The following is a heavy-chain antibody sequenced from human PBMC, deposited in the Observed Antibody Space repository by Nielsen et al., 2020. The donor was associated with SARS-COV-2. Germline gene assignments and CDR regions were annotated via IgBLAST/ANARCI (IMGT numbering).Heavy chain of an antibody. CDR1: GFTFSSYA. V-gene: IGHV3-23*01. CDR2: ISGSGGSI. CDR3: ATPWSGPYYYYGMDV. Sequence: GESLKISCAASGFTFSSYAMSWVRQAPGKGLEWVSAISGSGGSIYYADSVKGRFTISRDNSKNTLYLQMNSLRAEDTAVYYCATPWSGPYYYYGMDVWGQGTTVTVSS. D-gene: IGHD3-3*01. J-gene: IGHJ6*02.